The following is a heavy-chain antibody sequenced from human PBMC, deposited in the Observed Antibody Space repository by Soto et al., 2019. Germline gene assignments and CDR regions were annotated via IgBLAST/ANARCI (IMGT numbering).Heavy chain of an antibody. Sequence: QVQLQQWGAGLLKPSETPSLTCAVNGGSFTGYYWSWVRQPPGKGLEWIGEIKDGGITNYSPSLRSRVTISADTSKRQLSLKVTSVTAADTAVYYCARGQEGVVATHWDQGSLVTVSS. D-gene: IGHD2-15*01. V-gene: IGHV4-34*01. CDR3: ARGQEGVVATH. J-gene: IGHJ4*02. CDR2: IKDGGIT. CDR1: GGSFTGYY.